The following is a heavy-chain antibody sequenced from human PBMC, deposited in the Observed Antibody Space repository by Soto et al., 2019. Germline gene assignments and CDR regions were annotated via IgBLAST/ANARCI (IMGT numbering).Heavy chain of an antibody. CDR2: IKSKTDGGTT. V-gene: IGHV3-15*01. J-gene: IGHJ4*02. Sequence: EVQLVESGGGLVKPGGSLRLSCAASGFTFSNAWMSWVRQAPGKGLEWVGRIKSKTDGGTTDYAAPVKGRFTISRDDSKNTLYLQMNSLKTEDTAVYYCTTGDSSGYYYWRSRPQSQLYYWGQGTLVTVSS. D-gene: IGHD3-22*01. CDR3: TTGDSSGYYYWRSRPQSQLYY. CDR1: GFTFSNAW.